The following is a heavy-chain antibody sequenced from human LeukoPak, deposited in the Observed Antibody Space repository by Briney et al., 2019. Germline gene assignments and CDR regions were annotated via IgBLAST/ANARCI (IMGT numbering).Heavy chain of an antibody. D-gene: IGHD6-13*01. Sequence: PGGSLRLSCAASGFTVSSNYMSWVRQAPGKGLEWVANIKQDGSEKYYVDSVKARFTISRDNAKNSLYLQMNSLRAEDTAVYYCARAPARGSSWYVYDYWGQGTLVTVSS. CDR1: GFTVSSNY. CDR2: IKQDGSEK. V-gene: IGHV3-7*01. CDR3: ARAPARGSSWYVYDY. J-gene: IGHJ4*02.